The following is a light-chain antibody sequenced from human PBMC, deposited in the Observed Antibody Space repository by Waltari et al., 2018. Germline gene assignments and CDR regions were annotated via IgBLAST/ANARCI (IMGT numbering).Light chain of an antibody. V-gene: IGLV2-14*03. CDR1: SSHIGATEY. Sequence: SALTQPASVSGSPGQSITLSCAGTSSHIGATEYVPWYQQHPDKAPKLIIHDVFNRPSGISNRFSGSKSANTASLTITGLQAEDEADYYCCAYTIRSTLVFGGGTRVTVL. CDR2: DVF. J-gene: IGLJ3*02. CDR3: CAYTIRSTLV.